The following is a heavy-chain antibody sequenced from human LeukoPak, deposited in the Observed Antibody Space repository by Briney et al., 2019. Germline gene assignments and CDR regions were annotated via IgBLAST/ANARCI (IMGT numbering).Heavy chain of an antibody. J-gene: IGHJ5*02. V-gene: IGHV3-23*01. CDR3: AKDCCSSAAGTVSWFDP. D-gene: IGHD6-13*01. Sequence: GGSLRLSCAVSGFMFSQHTMSWVRQAPGKGLEWASAISGSGDSTYYADSVKGRFTISRDNSKNMLYLQMNSLRVEDTAVYYCAKDCCSSAAGTVSWFDPWGQGTLVTVSS. CDR2: ISGSGDST. CDR1: GFMFSQHT.